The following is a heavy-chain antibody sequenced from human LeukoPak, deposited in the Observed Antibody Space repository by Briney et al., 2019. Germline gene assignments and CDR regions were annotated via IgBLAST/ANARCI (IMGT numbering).Heavy chain of an antibody. CDR3: ARGRDYYYMDV. CDR2: ISYDGSNK. CDR1: GFTFSSYA. Sequence: GGSLRLSCAASGFTFSSYAMHWVRQAPGKGLEWVAVISYDGSNKYYVDSVKGRFTISRDNSKNTLYLQMNSLRAEDTAVYYCARGRDYYYMDVWGKGTTVTISS. J-gene: IGHJ6*03. V-gene: IGHV3-30*04.